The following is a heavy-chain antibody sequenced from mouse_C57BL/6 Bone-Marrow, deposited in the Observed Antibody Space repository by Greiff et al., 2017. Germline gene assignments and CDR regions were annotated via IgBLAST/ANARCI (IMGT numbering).Heavy chain of an antibody. V-gene: IGHV1-64*01. J-gene: IGHJ2*01. CDR2: IHPNSGST. D-gene: IGHD1-1*01. CDR1: GYTFTSYW. Sequence: QVQLQQSGAELVKPGASAKLSCKASGYTFTSYWMHWVKQRPGQGLEWIGMIHPNSGSTNYNEKFKSKATLTVDKSSSTAYMQLSSLTSEDSAVYYCARNLYGSSPDYWGQGTTLTVSS. CDR3: ARNLYGSSPDY.